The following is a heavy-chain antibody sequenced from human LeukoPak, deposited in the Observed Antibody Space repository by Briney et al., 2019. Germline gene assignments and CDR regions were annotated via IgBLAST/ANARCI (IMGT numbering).Heavy chain of an antibody. CDR2: INSDGSAT. Sequence: PGGSLRLSCAASGFTFSNAWMHWVRQAPGKGLVWVSRINSDGSATTYADSVKGRFTISRDNAKNTLYLQMNSLRAEDTAVYYCARESSSDLVYWGQGTLVTVSS. D-gene: IGHD2-15*01. CDR3: ARESSSDLVY. CDR1: GFTFSNAW. J-gene: IGHJ4*02. V-gene: IGHV3-74*03.